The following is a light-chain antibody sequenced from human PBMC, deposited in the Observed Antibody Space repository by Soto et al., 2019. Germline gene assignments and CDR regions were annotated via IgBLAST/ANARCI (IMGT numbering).Light chain of an antibody. V-gene: IGLV2-14*02. CDR2: EGT. CDR3: SSYTGSRTNYV. CDR1: SSDVGRYNL. J-gene: IGLJ1*01. Sequence: QSVLTQPASVSGSPGQSITISCTGSSSDVGRYNLVSWYQHHPGKAPKLMIYEGTKRPSGVSNRFSASKSDNTASLTISGLQAEDEADYYCSSYTGSRTNYVFGNGTKVT.